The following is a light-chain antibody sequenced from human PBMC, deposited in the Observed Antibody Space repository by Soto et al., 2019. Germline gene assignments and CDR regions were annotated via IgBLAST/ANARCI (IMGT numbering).Light chain of an antibody. Sequence: DFQMTQSPSSLSASVGDRVTITCRASQAINSYLAWYQQKPGKDPKLLIYSASTLQSGVPSRFSGSGSGTEFTLTISSLQPEDVATYYCQKYDSAPRTFGQGTKVEIK. J-gene: IGKJ1*01. CDR2: SAS. V-gene: IGKV1-27*01. CDR1: QAINSY. CDR3: QKYDSAPRT.